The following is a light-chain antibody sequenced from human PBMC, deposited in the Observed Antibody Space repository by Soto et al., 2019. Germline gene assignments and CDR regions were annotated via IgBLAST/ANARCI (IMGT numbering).Light chain of an antibody. J-gene: IGKJ2*01. V-gene: IGKV3-15*01. CDR2: GAS. Sequence: EIVLTQSPGTLSLSPGERATLSCRASQSVSSSYLAWYQQKPGQAPRLLIYGASTRATGIPARFSGSGSGTEFTLTISSLQSEDFAVYYCQQYNNWPYTFGQGTKLEIK. CDR1: QSVSSSY. CDR3: QQYNNWPYT.